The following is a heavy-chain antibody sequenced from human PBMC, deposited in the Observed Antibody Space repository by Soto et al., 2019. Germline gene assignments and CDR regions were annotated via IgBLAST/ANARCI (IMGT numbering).Heavy chain of an antibody. CDR3: TRRPYRDRSGGVDL. Sequence: QVQLQQSGPGLVKPSGTLSLTCAVYGDFISSPHWWTWVRQPPGKGLEWVGEAHHSGKTAYSPSLKSLVTISVEKSQNKVSLFLTAVTAADTAVYYCTRRPYRDRSGGVDLWGQGTLVTVSS. V-gene: IGHV4-4*02. D-gene: IGHD5-12*01. CDR2: AHHSGKT. J-gene: IGHJ5*02. CDR1: GDFISSPHW.